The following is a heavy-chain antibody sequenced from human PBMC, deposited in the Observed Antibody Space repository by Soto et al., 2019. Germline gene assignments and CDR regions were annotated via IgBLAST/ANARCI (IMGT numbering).Heavy chain of an antibody. Sequence: GESLKISCKGSGYSFAGYWITWVRQKPRKGLEWMGRIDPSDSQTYYSPSFRGHVTISVTKSITTVFLQWSSLRASDTAMYYCARQIYDSDTGPNFQYYFDSWGQGTPVTVSS. D-gene: IGHD3-22*01. CDR3: ARQIYDSDTGPNFQYYFDS. J-gene: IGHJ4*02. CDR1: GYSFAGYW. CDR2: IDPSDSQT. V-gene: IGHV5-10-1*01.